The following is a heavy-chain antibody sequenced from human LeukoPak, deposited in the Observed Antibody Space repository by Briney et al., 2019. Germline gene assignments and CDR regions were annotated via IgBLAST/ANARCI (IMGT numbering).Heavy chain of an antibody. V-gene: IGHV3-30*02. CDR3: ANPAGRYHFDY. D-gene: IGHD1-26*01. J-gene: IGHJ4*02. Sequence: GESLRVSCAASGFTFISYGMQCVREAPGKGREWVECIRYDGSDKYYTDSVKGPFTISRDDSKNTLYLKMSSLRGEDTAVYYCANPAGRYHFDYWGQGTLVTVSS. CDR1: GFTFISYG. CDR2: IRYDGSDK.